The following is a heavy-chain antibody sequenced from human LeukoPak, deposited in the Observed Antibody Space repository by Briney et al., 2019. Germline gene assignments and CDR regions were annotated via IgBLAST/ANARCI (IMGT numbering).Heavy chain of an antibody. CDR2: FDPEDGET. CDR3: TTAVPAAARLES. D-gene: IGHD2-2*01. CDR1: GHTLTELS. J-gene: IGHJ4*02. Sequence: ASVKVSCKLSGHTLTELSMHWVRQTPGLGLEWMGNFDPEDGETFYAQKFQGRVTLIVDTSTDTSFLELNSLRPEDTAVYYCTTAVPAAARLESWGPGTLVTVSS. V-gene: IGHV1-24*01.